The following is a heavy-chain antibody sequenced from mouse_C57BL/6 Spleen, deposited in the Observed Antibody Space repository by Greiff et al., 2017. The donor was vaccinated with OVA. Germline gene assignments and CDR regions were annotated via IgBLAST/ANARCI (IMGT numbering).Heavy chain of an antibody. D-gene: IGHD1-1*01. V-gene: IGHV1-53*01. CDR2: INPSNGGT. Sequence: VQLQQPGTELVKPGASVKLSCKASGYTFTSYWMHWVKQRPGQGLEWIGNINPSNGGTNYNEKFKSKATLTVDKSSSTAYMQLSSLTSEDSAVYYCAREELLLPYWYFDVWGTGTTVTVSS. J-gene: IGHJ1*03. CDR3: AREELLLPYWYFDV. CDR1: GYTFTSYW.